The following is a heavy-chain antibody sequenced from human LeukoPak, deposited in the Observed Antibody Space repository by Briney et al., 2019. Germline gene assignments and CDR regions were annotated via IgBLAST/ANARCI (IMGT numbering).Heavy chain of an antibody. CDR3: ARSYYYDSSGYYSFDY. D-gene: IGHD3-22*01. CDR1: GGTFSSYA. V-gene: IGHV1-69*13. Sequence: SVKVSCKASGGTFSSYAISWVRQAPGQGLEWMGGIIPIFGTANYAQKFQGRVTITADESTSTAYMELSSLGSEDTAVYYCARSYYYDSSGYYSFDYWGQGTLVTVSS. J-gene: IGHJ4*02. CDR2: IIPIFGTA.